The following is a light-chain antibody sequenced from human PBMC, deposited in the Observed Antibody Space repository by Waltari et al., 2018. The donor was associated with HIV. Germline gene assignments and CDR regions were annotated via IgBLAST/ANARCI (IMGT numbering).Light chain of an antibody. Sequence: QSVLTQPPSVSGAPGQRVTISCTGSSSNIGAGYDVHWYQQLPGTAPKLLSYSTGSRPSGVPGRFSGSRSGTSAALASTGVQADDEAHYYCQSYDSSLSDSVVFGGGTTLTVL. CDR3: QSYDSSLSDSVV. J-gene: IGLJ2*01. CDR1: SSNIGAGYD. CDR2: STG. V-gene: IGLV1-40*01.